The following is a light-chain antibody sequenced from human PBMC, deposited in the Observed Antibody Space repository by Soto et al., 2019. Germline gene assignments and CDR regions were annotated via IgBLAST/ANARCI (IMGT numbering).Light chain of an antibody. V-gene: IGLV3-21*01. Sequence: SYELTQPPSVSVAPGKTARITCAGDTIGSKSVHWYQQRPGQAPVLVIYYDSDRPSGIPERFSGSNSGNTATLTLSRVEAGDEADYYCQVWDSSSDHLVFGGGTKLTVL. CDR3: QVWDSSSDHLV. J-gene: IGLJ2*01. CDR1: TIGSKS. CDR2: YDS.